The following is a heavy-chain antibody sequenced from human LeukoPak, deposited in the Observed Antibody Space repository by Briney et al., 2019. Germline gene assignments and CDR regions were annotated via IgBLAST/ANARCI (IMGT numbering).Heavy chain of an antibody. CDR1: GGSISSYY. J-gene: IGHJ3*02. CDR3: ARQEAAYYYGSGGHSSGAFDI. Sequence: PSETLSLTCTVSGGSISSYYWSWIRQPPGKGLEWIGYIYYSGSTNYNPSLKSRVTISVDTSRNQFPLKLSSVTAADTAVYYCARQEAAYYYGSGGHSSGAFDIWGQGTMVTVSS. D-gene: IGHD3-10*01. CDR2: IYYSGST. V-gene: IGHV4-59*08.